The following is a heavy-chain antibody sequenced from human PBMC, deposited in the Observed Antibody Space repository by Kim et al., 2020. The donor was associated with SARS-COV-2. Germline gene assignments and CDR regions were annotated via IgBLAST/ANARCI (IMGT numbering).Heavy chain of an antibody. V-gene: IGHV1-2*06. J-gene: IGHJ4*02. Sequence: ASVKVSCKASGYIFTDYYMHWVRQAPGQGLEWMGRINPNDGGTNSAQRFQGRVTMTRDTSISTGYMELSRLTSDDTAVYYCAKEDTAGSSGWPGRWGQGTLVTVSS. D-gene: IGHD6-19*01. CDR2: INPNDGGT. CDR3: AKEDTAGSSGWPGR. CDR1: GYIFTDYY.